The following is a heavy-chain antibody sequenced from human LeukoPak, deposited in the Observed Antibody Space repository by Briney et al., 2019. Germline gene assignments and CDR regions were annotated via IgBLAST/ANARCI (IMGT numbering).Heavy chain of an antibody. D-gene: IGHD4-17*01. J-gene: IGHJ4*02. V-gene: IGHV1-18*01. CDR2: ISAYNGNT. CDR3: ARDPSTTVTTGDFDS. Sequence: GASVKVSCKASGYTFTSYGISWVRQAPGQGLEWMGWISAYNGNTNYAQKLQGRVTMTTDTSTSTAYMELRSLRSDDTAVYYCARDPSTTVTTGDFDSWGQGALVTVSS. CDR1: GYTFTSYG.